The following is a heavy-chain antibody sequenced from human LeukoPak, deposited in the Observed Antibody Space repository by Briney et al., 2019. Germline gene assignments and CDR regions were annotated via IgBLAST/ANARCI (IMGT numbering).Heavy chain of an antibody. V-gene: IGHV1-8*01. J-gene: IGHJ4*02. CDR3: ANIGQVATLTPADY. Sequence: GASVKVSCKASGYTFTSYDINWVREATGQGLEWMGWMNPNSGNTGYAQKFQGRVTMTRNTSISTAYMELSSLRAEDAAVYYCANIGQVATLTPADYWGQGTLVTVSS. D-gene: IGHD5-12*01. CDR1: GYTFTSYD. CDR2: MNPNSGNT.